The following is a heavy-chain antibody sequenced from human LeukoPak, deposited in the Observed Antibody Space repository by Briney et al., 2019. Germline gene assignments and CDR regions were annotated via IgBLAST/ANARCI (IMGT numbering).Heavy chain of an antibody. J-gene: IGHJ4*02. CDR1: GGSISSGTYY. Sequence: SETLSLTCTVSGGSISSGTYYWAWIRQPAGKGLEWIGRIYTSGSTNFNPSLKSRVSISLDTSQNQFSLKLSSVTAADTAVYYCAREGAARNFDYWGQGILVTVSS. D-gene: IGHD6-6*01. CDR3: AREGAARNFDY. V-gene: IGHV4-61*02. CDR2: IYTSGST.